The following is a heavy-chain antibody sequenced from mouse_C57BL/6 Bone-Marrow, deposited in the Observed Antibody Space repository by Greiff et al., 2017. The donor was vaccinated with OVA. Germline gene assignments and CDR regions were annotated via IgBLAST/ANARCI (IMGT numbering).Heavy chain of an antibody. D-gene: IGHD1-1*01. CDR3: AKGYGSSYDAMDY. J-gene: IGHJ4*01. V-gene: IGHV1-64*01. CDR1: GYTFTSYW. Sequence: QVQLQQPGAELVKPGASVKLSCKASGYTFTSYWMHWVKQRPGQGLEWIGMIHPNSGSTNYNEKFKSKATLTVDKSSSTAYMQLSSLTSEDSAVYYCAKGYGSSYDAMDYWGQGTSVTVSS. CDR2: IHPNSGST.